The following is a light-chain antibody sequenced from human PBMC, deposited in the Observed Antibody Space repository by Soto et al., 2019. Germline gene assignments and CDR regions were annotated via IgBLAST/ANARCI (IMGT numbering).Light chain of an antibody. Sequence: QSVLTQPPSASGSTGQSATMSCTGTSGDVGSYHSVSWFQQHPGKAPKLTIYEVTKRPSGVPDRFAGSKSGTTASLTVSGLQAEDETDYYCFSYAGSNNWMCGGGTKVTVL. CDR2: EVT. J-gene: IGLJ3*02. CDR3: FSYAGSNNWM. V-gene: IGLV2-8*01. CDR1: SGDVGSYHS.